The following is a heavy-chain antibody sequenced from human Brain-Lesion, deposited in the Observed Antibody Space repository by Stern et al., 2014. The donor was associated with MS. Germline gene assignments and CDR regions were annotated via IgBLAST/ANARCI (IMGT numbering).Heavy chain of an antibody. CDR2: INHSGRI. CDR3: ARDVGGAFDY. J-gene: IGHJ4*02. CDR1: GGSFSGYY. V-gene: IGHV4-34*01. Sequence: QVQLQQWGAGLLKPSETLSLTCGVYGGSFSGYYWTWIRQPPGKGLEWIGEINHSGRINYNPSLERRVTMSVDTSKHQLSLRLSSATAADTAVYYCARDVGGAFDYWGQGTLVTVSS. D-gene: IGHD2-21*01.